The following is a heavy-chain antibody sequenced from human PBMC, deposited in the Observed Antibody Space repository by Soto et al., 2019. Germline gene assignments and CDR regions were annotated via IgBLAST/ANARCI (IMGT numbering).Heavy chain of an antibody. V-gene: IGHV3-23*01. CDR1: GFTFSDYA. D-gene: IGHD3-16*01. CDR2: ISGRGST. J-gene: IGHJ4*02. Sequence: EVQLLQSGGGLVQPGESLRLFCAASGFTFSDYAMSWVRQTPGKGLEWVSGISGRGSTNYADSVKGRFTISRDNSKNTLYLQMNSLRAEDTAVYFCAKENAYDYVRGSYGYSSDYWGQGTLVSVSS. CDR3: AKENAYDYVRGSYGYSSDY.